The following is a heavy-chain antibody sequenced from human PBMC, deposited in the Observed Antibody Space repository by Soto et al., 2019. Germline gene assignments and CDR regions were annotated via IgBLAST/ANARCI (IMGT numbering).Heavy chain of an antibody. D-gene: IGHD3-10*01. CDR1: GGSISSSSDY. V-gene: IGHV4-39*01. J-gene: IGHJ4*02. Sequence: SETLSLTCTVSGGSISSSSDYWGWIRQPPGKXLEWIGSIYYSGSTYYNPSLKSRVTISVDTAKNQFSLKLSSVTAADTAVYYCARQYYFGSGSYYNPPFDFWGQGTLVTVSS. CDR3: ARQYYFGSGSYYNPPFDF. CDR2: IYYSGST.